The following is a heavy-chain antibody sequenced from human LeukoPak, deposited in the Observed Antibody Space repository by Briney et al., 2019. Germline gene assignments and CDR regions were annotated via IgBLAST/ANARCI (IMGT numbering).Heavy chain of an antibody. CDR2: ISYDGSNK. D-gene: IGHD3-22*01. CDR1: GFTFGSYG. V-gene: IGHV3-30*18. CDR3: SKDRALTNYYDGGGYLDY. J-gene: IGHJ4*02. Sequence: PGGSLRLSCATSGFTFGSYGMHWVRQAPGKGLEWVAVISYDGSNKYYADSVKGRFTISRDNSKNTLYLQMNSLRAEDTAVYYCSKDRALTNYYDGGGYLDYWGQGTLVTVSS.